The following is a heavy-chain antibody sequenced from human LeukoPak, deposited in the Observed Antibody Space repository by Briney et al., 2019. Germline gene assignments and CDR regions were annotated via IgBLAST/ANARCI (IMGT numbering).Heavy chain of an antibody. J-gene: IGHJ4*02. CDR3: ATRQRVGAIDY. CDR1: GYTFTDYY. D-gene: IGHD1-26*01. CDR2: VDPEDGET. V-gene: IGHV1-69-2*01. Sequence: ASVKVSCKVSGYTFTDYYMHWVQQAPGKGLEWMGLVDPEDGETIYAEEFQGRVTITADTSTDTAYMELSSLRSEDTAVYYCATRQRVGAIDYWGQGTLVTVSS.